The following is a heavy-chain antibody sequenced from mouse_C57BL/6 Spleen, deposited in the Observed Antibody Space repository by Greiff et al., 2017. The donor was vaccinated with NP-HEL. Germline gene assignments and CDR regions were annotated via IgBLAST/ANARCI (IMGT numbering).Heavy chain of an antibody. CDR1: GFTFSSYG. V-gene: IGHV5-6*01. CDR3: ARHDYDGGWFAY. CDR2: ISSGGSYT. D-gene: IGHD2-4*01. J-gene: IGHJ3*01. Sequence: EVMLVESGGDLVKPGGSLKLSCAASGFTFSSYGMSWVRQTPDKRLEWVATISSGGSYTYYPDSVKGRFTISRDNAKNTLYLQMSSLKSEDTAMYYCARHDYDGGWFAYWGQGTLVTVSA.